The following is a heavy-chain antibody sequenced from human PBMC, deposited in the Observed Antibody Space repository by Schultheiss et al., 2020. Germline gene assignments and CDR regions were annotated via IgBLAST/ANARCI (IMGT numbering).Heavy chain of an antibody. Sequence: GGSLRLSCAASGFTFSSYWMSWVRQAPGKGLEWVAVISYDGSNKYYADSVKGRFTISRDNSKNTLYLQMNSLRAEDTAVYYCAKPDTAVDWGQGTLVTVSS. D-gene: IGHD5-18*01. CDR2: ISYDGSNK. V-gene: IGHV3-30*18. CDR1: GFTFSSYW. J-gene: IGHJ4*02. CDR3: AKPDTAVD.